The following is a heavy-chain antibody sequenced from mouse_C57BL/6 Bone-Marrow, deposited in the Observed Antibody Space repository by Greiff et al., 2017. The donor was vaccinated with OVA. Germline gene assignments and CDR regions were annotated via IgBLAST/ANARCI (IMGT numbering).Heavy chain of an antibody. V-gene: IGHV1-55*01. Sequence: QVQLQQPGAELVKPGASVKMSCKASGYTFTSYWITWVKQRPGQGLEWIGDIYPGSGSTNYHEKFKSKATLTVDTSSSTAYMQLSSLTSEDSAVYYCAREGDYDWYFDVWGTGTTVTVSS. CDR3: AREGDYDWYFDV. CDR1: GYTFTSYW. CDR2: IYPGSGST. D-gene: IGHD2-4*01. J-gene: IGHJ1*03.